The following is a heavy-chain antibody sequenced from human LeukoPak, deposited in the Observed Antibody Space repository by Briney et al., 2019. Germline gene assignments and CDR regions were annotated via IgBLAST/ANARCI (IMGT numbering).Heavy chain of an antibody. CDR3: AKCNYFDVSGSDY. D-gene: IGHD3-22*01. CDR2: ICGSGGCT. J-gene: IGHJ4*02. V-gene: IGHV3-23*01. Sequence: GGSLRLSCDPSGFTFSNYGMSWVRQAPGKGLEWVAAICGSGGCTYYADSVKGRFIISRDNSKNTLYLQMNSLRAEDTAIYYCAKCNYFDVSGSDYWGQGTLVSVSS. CDR1: GFTFSNYG.